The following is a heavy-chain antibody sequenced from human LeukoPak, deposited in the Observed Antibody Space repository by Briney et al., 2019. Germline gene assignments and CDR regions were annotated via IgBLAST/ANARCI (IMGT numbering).Heavy chain of an antibody. CDR3: ARDLESGSYEHYFDY. CDR1: GGSISSSSYY. V-gene: IGHV4-39*07. J-gene: IGHJ4*02. CDR2: IYYSGST. Sequence: SETLSLTCTVSGGSISSSSYYWGWIRQPPGKGLEWIGSIYYSGSTYYNPSLKSRVTKSVDASKNQFSLQLNSVTPEDTAVYYCARDLESGSYEHYFDYWGQGTLVTVTS. D-gene: IGHD1-26*01.